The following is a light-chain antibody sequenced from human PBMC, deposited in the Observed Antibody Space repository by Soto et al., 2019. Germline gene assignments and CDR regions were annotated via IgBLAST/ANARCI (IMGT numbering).Light chain of an antibody. CDR1: SGYSNYK. CDR3: GADHGSGSNVV. J-gene: IGLJ2*01. Sequence: QPVLTQPPSASASLGASVTLTCTLSSGYSNYKVAWYQQRPGKGPRFVMRVGTGGIVGSKGDGIPDRFSVLGSGLNRYLTIKNIQEEDESDYHCGADHGSGSNVVFGGGTKLTVL. V-gene: IGLV9-49*01. CDR2: VGTGGIVG.